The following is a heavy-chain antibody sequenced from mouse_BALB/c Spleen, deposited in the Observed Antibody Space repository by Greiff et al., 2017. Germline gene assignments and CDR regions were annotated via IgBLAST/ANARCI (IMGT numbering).Heavy chain of an antibody. CDR1: GFSLTSYG. CDR3: ARDGYGNYGAMDY. D-gene: IGHD2-10*02. V-gene: IGHV2-9*02. CDR2: IWAGGST. Sequence: VKLMESGPGLVAPSQSLSITCTVSGFSLTSYGVHWVRQPPGKGLEWLGVIWAGGSTNYNSALMFRLSISKDNSKSQVFLKMNSLQTDDTAMYYCARDGYGNYGAMDYWGQGTSVTVSS. J-gene: IGHJ4*01.